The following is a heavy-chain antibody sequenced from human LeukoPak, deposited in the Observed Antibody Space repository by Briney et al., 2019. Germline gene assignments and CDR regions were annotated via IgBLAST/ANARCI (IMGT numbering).Heavy chain of an antibody. CDR2: IFPGDSDT. CDR1: GYTFTDYW. D-gene: IGHD6-19*01. CDR3: AREDSGGWRYFDS. V-gene: IGHV5-51*01. J-gene: IGHJ4*02. Sequence: GESLKISCQASGYTFTDYWIGWVRHVSGKGLVWMGIIFPGDSDTKYSPSFQGHFTISVDKSISTAYLQWSSLKASDTATYYCAREDSGGWRYFDSWGQGTLVTVFS.